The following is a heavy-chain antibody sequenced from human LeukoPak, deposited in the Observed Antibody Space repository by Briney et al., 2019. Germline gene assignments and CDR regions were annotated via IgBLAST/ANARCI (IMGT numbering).Heavy chain of an antibody. CDR2: ISNSGGRT. D-gene: IGHD1-26*01. Sequence: GGSLRLSCAASGFTFSSYAMSWVRQAPGKGLEWVSSISNSGGRTFYTDSVKGRFTISRDNSKNTLYLQMNSLRAEDTAVYYCARDRVGATDYFDYWGQGTLVTVSS. J-gene: IGHJ4*02. V-gene: IGHV3-23*01. CDR3: ARDRVGATDYFDY. CDR1: GFTFSSYA.